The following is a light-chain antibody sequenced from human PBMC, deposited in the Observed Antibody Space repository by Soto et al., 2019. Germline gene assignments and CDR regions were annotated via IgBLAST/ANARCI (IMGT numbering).Light chain of an antibody. CDR1: QSVSRH. V-gene: IGKV3-11*01. J-gene: IGKJ4*01. CDR3: QQRNNWPPVT. Sequence: EIVLTQSPGTLSSYPGERATLSCRASQSVSRHLAWYQQKPGQAPRLLIYDASNRATGIPARFSGSGSAADFTLTISSLEPEDFAVYYCQQRNNWPPVTFGGGTKVDIK. CDR2: DAS.